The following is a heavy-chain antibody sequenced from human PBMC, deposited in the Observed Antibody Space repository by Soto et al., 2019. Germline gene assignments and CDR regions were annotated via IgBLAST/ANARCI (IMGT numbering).Heavy chain of an antibody. Sequence: PGGSLILSCAASGFTFDNYWMGWVRQTPDKGLEWVANIKPDGSDKYYVDSVKGRFTISRDNAKNSLYLQMNSLRAEDTAVYYCARENYFDYWGPGTLVTVSS. CDR3: ARENYFDY. CDR2: IKPDGSDK. J-gene: IGHJ4*02. CDR1: GFTFDNYW. V-gene: IGHV3-7*01.